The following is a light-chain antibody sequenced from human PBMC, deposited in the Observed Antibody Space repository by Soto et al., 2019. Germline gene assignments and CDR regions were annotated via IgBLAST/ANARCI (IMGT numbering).Light chain of an antibody. CDR3: QQRSNWPPIT. J-gene: IGKJ5*01. CDR2: DAS. Sequence: EIVLTQSPVTLSLSPGERATLSCRASQSVSSYLAWYQQKPGQAPRLLIYDASNRATGIPARFSGSGSGTAFPRTIHNLEPEDFAVYYCQQRSNWPPITFGQGTRLEIK. V-gene: IGKV3-11*01. CDR1: QSVSSY.